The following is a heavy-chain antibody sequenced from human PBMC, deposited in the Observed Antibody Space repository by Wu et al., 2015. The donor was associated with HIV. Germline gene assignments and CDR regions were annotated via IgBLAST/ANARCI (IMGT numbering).Heavy chain of an antibody. D-gene: IGHD6-19*01. CDR1: GKTYNA. V-gene: IGHV1-69*05. CDR2: IIPLFGTT. Sequence: QVQLVQSGAEVKKPGSSVKISCKASGKTYNAINWVRQAPGQGLEWMGGIIPLFGTTDYAQIFQGRVTITTDESTSTAYMRLSSLRSEDTAVYYCASPRSPGYSSAWPTYFDYWGQDTLVTVSS. J-gene: IGHJ4*02. CDR3: ASPRSPGYSSAWPTYFDY.